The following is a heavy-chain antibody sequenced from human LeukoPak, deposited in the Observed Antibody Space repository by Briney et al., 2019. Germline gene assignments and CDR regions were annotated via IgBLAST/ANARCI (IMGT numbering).Heavy chain of an antibody. CDR2: IYTSGST. CDR3: ARSAKHSLRGGFDY. J-gene: IGHJ4*02. CDR1: GGSISSGSYY. V-gene: IGHV4-61*02. Sequence: PSETLSLTCTVSGGSISSGSYYWSWIRQPAGKGLEWIGRIYTSGSTNYNPSLKSRVTISVDTSKNQFSLKLSSVTAADTAVYYCARSAKHSLRGGFDYWGQGTLVTVSS. D-gene: IGHD4-23*01.